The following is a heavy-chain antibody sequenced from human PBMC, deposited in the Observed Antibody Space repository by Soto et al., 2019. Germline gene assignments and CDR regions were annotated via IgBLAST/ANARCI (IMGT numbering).Heavy chain of an antibody. CDR3: VRDLDGSGSYYTDY. D-gene: IGHD3-10*01. V-gene: IGHV1-18*01. Sequence: SVKVSFKASRYTFIIYGINWVRQAPGQGLEWMGWTRPNNGNTKYAQNLQGRVTMTTDTSTSTAYMELRSLRPDDTAVYYCVRDLDGSGSYYTDYWGQGTLVTVSS. CDR2: TRPNNGNT. CDR1: RYTFIIYG. J-gene: IGHJ4*02.